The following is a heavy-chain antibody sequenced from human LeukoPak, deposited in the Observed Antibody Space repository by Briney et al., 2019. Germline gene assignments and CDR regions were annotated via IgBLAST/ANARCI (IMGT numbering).Heavy chain of an antibody. CDR2: ISGGGGDT. Sequence: GGSLRLSCAASGFTFSSYAVSWVRQASGKGLERVSAISGGGGDTFYADSVKGRFSISRDNSKNRVFLQMNSLRAEDTAMYYCARWFGEPPNFDYWGQGTLVTVSS. V-gene: IGHV3-23*01. D-gene: IGHD3-10*01. J-gene: IGHJ4*02. CDR1: GFTFSSYA. CDR3: ARWFGEPPNFDY.